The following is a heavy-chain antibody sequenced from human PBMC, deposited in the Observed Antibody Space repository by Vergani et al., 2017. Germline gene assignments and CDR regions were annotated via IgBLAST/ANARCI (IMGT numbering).Heavy chain of an antibody. D-gene: IGHD6-13*01. CDR1: GFTFSSYA. CDR3: AKGGGSGIAFYWYFDL. V-gene: IGHV3-23*01. Sequence: EVQLLESGGGLVQPGGSLRLSCAASGFTFSSYAMSWVRQAPGKGLEWVSAISGSGGSTYYADSVKGRFTISRDKSKNTLYLQMNSLRAEDTAVYYCAKGGGSGIAFYWYFDLWGRGTLVTVSS. CDR2: ISGSGGST. J-gene: IGHJ2*01.